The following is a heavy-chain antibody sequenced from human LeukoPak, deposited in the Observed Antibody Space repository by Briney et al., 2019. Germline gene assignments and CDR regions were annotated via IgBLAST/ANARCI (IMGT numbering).Heavy chain of an antibody. V-gene: IGHV3-30-3*01. Sequence: PGGSLRLSCAASGFTFSSYPMHWVRQAPGKGLEWVVVISYDGSEKHYADPVKGRFTISRDNSKNTLYLQMNSLRAEDTAVYYCARVWRTSPYYFDYWGQGTLVTVSS. CDR3: ARVWRTSPYYFDY. CDR1: GFTFSSYP. CDR2: ISYDGSEK. J-gene: IGHJ4*02. D-gene: IGHD1-1*01.